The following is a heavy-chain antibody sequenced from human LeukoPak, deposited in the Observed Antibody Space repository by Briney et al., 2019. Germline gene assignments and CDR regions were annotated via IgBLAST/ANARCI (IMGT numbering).Heavy chain of an antibody. V-gene: IGHV4-59*08. D-gene: IGHD5-18*01. CDR1: GGSISSYY. CDR2: IYYSGST. Sequence: PSETLSLTCTVSGGSISSYYWNWIRQPPGKGLEWTGHIYYSGSTNYNPSLKSRVTISVDTSKDQFPLELSSVTAADTAVYYCARQYGYTYGPDYWGQGTLVTVSS. J-gene: IGHJ4*02. CDR3: ARQYGYTYGPDY.